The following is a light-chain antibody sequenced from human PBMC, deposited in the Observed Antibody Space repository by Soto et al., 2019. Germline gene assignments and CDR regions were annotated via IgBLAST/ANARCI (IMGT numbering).Light chain of an antibody. Sequence: DIQMTQSPSTLSASVGDRVTITCRASQRISTWLAWYQQKPGKAPKLLIYKASSLESGVPSRFSGSGSGTEFTLTISSLQPDDFATYYCQQYNIYPTFGGGTKVEIQ. CDR3: QQYNIYPT. CDR2: KAS. CDR1: QRISTW. J-gene: IGKJ4*01. V-gene: IGKV1-5*03.